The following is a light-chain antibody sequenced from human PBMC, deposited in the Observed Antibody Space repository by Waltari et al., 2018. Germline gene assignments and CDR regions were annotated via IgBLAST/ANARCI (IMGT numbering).Light chain of an antibody. Sequence: EIVMTQSPVTLSVSPGERATLSCRASQSVGTKLAWYQQKPGQAPRLLIYGASIRATGIAARFSGSGSGTEFTLTISSLQSEDFAIYYCQQYNLWPWTFDQGTKVDIK. J-gene: IGKJ1*01. CDR3: QQYNLWPWT. V-gene: IGKV3-15*01. CDR2: GAS. CDR1: QSVGTK.